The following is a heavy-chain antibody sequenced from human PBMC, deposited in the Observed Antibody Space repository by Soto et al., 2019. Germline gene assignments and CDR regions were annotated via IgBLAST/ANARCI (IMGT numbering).Heavy chain of an antibody. D-gene: IGHD2-8*02. CDR3: ARGIMKGVYSWWLDP. V-gene: IGHV1-8*01. CDR1: GYTFTSYD. J-gene: IGHJ5*02. Sequence: QVQLVQSGAEVKKPGASVKVSCKASGYTFTSYDINWVRQATGQGLEYLGWMNPNSGNTGYVQKFQGRVTMTSDTSRSTAYMALNSLRSEGTAVYYCARGIMKGVYSWWLDPWGQGTLVTVSS. CDR2: MNPNSGNT.